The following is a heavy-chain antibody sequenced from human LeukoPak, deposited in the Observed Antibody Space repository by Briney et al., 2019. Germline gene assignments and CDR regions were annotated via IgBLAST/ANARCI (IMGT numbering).Heavy chain of an antibody. CDR2: FDLEDGET. J-gene: IGHJ3*02. CDR3: ATTYDDILTGVNAFDI. D-gene: IGHD3-9*01. V-gene: IGHV1-24*01. CDR1: GYTLTELS. Sequence: ASVKVSCKVSGYTLTELSIHWVRQAPGKGLEWMGGFDLEDGETVYAQKFQGRVTMTEVTSTDTAYMELSSLRSEDTALYYCATTYDDILTGVNAFDIWGQGTMVTVSS.